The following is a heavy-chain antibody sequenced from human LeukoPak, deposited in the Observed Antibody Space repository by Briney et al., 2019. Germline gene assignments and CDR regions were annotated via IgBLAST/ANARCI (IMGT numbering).Heavy chain of an antibody. J-gene: IGHJ4*02. D-gene: IGHD3-3*01. CDR3: ARDGPYYDFWSGYCPLDY. Sequence: GGSLRLSCAASGFTFSSYSMNWVRQAPGKGLEWVSSISSSSSTIYYADSVKGRFTISRDNAKNSLYLQMNSLRAEDTAVYYCARDGPYYDFWSGYCPLDYWGQGTLVTVSS. V-gene: IGHV3-48*01. CDR1: GFTFSSYS. CDR2: ISSSSSTI.